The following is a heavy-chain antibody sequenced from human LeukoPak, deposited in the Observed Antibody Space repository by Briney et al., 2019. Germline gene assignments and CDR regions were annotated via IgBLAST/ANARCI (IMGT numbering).Heavy chain of an antibody. V-gene: IGHV3-30-3*01. CDR1: GFTFSSYA. J-gene: IGHJ4*02. CDR3: ARENGGSPYLYFDY. D-gene: IGHD1-26*01. CDR2: ISYDGSNK. Sequence: GGSLRLSCAASGFTFSSYAMHWVRQAPGKGLEWVAVISYDGSNKYYADSVKGRFTISRDNSKNTLYLQMNSLRAEDTAVYYCARENGGSPYLYFDYWGQGTLVTVSS.